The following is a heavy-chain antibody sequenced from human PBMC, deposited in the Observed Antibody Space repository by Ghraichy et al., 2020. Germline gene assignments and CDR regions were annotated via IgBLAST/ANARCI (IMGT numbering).Heavy chain of an antibody. V-gene: IGHV3-11*06. Sequence: LSLTCAASGFIFSDYYMAWTRQAPGKGLECISYISATATYRDYADSVKGRFTISKDNAKNSVYLQMDSLRAEDTAVYYCARGSRNIIRGVDRGPFDHWGQGILVTVSS. J-gene: IGHJ4*02. D-gene: IGHD3-10*01. CDR2: ISATATYR. CDR1: GFIFSDYY. CDR3: ARGSRNIIRGVDRGPFDH.